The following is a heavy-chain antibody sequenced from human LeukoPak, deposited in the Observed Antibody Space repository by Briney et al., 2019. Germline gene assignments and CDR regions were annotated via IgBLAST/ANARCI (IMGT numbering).Heavy chain of an antibody. Sequence: PGGSLRLSCAASGFTFSSYAMHWVRQAPGKGLEWVAVISYDGSNKYYADSVKGRFTISRDNSKNTLYLQMNSLRAEDTAVYYCARVGYSGSYYFAFDIWGQGTMVTASP. CDR1: GFTFSSYA. V-gene: IGHV3-30-3*01. CDR3: ARVGYSGSYYFAFDI. D-gene: IGHD1-26*01. CDR2: ISYDGSNK. J-gene: IGHJ3*02.